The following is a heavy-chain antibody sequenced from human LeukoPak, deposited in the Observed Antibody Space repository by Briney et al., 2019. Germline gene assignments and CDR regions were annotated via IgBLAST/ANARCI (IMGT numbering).Heavy chain of an antibody. V-gene: IGHV4-34*01. Sequence: SETLSLTCTVSGGSISSYYWSWIRQPPGKGLEWIGEINHSGSTNYNPSLKSRVTISVDTSKNQFSLKLSSVTAADTAVYYCARGGAVVVAAIGFDYWGQGTLVTVSS. J-gene: IGHJ4*02. CDR1: GGSISSYY. CDR3: ARGGAVVVAAIGFDY. D-gene: IGHD2-15*01. CDR2: INHSGST.